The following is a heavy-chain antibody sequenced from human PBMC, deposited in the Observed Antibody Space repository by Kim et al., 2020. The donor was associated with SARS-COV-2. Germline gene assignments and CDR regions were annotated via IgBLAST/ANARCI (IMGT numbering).Heavy chain of an antibody. D-gene: IGHD6-19*01. V-gene: IGHV3-23*01. J-gene: IGHJ4*02. CDR3: AKKRHTSGWSFDS. CDR2: ISASSYTT. CDR1: GFTFNNYG. Sequence: GGSLRLSCAASGFTFNNYGMSWVRQAPGKGLEFVSTISASSYTTNYADSVKGRFTISRDNSQNTLYLRMNSLRAEETAVYCCAKKRHTSGWSFDSWGQGTLGTVSS.